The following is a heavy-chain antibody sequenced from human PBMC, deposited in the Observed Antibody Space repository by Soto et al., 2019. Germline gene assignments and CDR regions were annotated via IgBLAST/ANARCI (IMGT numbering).Heavy chain of an antibody. CDR2: IYYSGST. V-gene: IGHV4-39*01. CDR3: ARRILLHDAFDI. J-gene: IGHJ3*02. CDR1: GGSISSSSYY. Sequence: SETLSLTCTVSGGSISSSSYYWGWIRHPPGKGLEWIGSIYYSGSTYYNPSLKSRVTISVDTSKNQFSLKLSSVTAADTAVYYCARRILLHDAFDIWGQGTMVTVSS.